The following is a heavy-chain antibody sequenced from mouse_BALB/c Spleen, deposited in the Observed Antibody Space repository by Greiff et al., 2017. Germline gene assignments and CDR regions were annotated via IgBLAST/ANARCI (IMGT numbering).Heavy chain of an antibody. CDR1: GFAFSSYD. CDR2: ISSGGGST. CDR3: ARHGNYAWFAY. D-gene: IGHD2-1*01. V-gene: IGHV5-12-1*01. Sequence: EVMLVESGGGLVKPGGSLKLSCAASGFAFSSYDMSWVRQTPEKRLEWVAYISSGGGSTYYPDTVKGRFTISRDNAKNTLYLQMSSLKSEDTAMYYCARHGNYAWFAYWGQGTLVTVSA. J-gene: IGHJ3*01.